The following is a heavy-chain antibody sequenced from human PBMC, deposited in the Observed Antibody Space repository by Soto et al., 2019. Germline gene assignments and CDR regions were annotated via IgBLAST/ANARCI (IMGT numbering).Heavy chain of an antibody. Sequence: QLQLQESGSGLVKPSQTLSLTCAVSGGSISSGHYSWCWIRQPPGKGLEWIGYIYHSGSTYYNPSLKSRVTISVERSKTQFSLNLSSVTAADTAVYYCARGEYGANSLDYWGPGTLVTVSS. CDR1: GGSISSGHYS. J-gene: IGHJ4*02. V-gene: IGHV4-30-2*01. D-gene: IGHD2-8*01. CDR3: ARGEYGANSLDY. CDR2: IYHSGST.